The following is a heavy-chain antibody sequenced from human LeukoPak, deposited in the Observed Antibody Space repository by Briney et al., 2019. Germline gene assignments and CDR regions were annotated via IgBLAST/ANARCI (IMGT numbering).Heavy chain of an antibody. Sequence: ASVKVSCKASGYTFTSYYMHWVRQAPGQGLEWMGIINPSGGSTSYAQEFQGRVTMTRDTSTSTVYMELSSLRSEDTAVYYCARDEAHYYDGSGYFDYWGQGTLVTVSS. CDR2: INPSGGST. D-gene: IGHD3-22*01. CDR1: GYTFTSYY. J-gene: IGHJ4*02. CDR3: ARDEAHYYDGSGYFDY. V-gene: IGHV1-46*01.